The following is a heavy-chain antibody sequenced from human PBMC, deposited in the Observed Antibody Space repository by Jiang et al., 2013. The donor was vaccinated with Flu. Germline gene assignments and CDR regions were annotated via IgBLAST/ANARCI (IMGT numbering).Heavy chain of an antibody. Sequence: VQLVESGGGLVQPGRSLRLSCAASGFTFDDYAMHWVRQAPGKGLEWVSGISWNSGSEGYADSVKGRFTISRDNAKNSLYLQMNSLRAEDTALYYCVKDWYSSSAFISACTFDIWGQGTMVTVSS. CDR1: GFTFDDYA. CDR3: VKDWYSSSAFISACTFDI. V-gene: IGHV3-9*01. CDR2: ISWNSGSE. J-gene: IGHJ3*02. D-gene: IGHD6-13*01.